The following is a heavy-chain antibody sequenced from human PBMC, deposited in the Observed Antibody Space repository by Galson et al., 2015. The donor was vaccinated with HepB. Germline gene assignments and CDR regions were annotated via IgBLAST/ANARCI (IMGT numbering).Heavy chain of an antibody. D-gene: IGHD5-24*01. CDR2: IRSKANSYAT. Sequence: SLRLSCAASGFTFSGSAMHWVRQASGKGLEWVGRIRSKANSYATAYAASVKGRFTISRDDSKNTAYLQMNSLKTEDTAVYYCTRHNREMATIPFDYWGQGTLVTVSS. CDR3: TRHNREMATIPFDY. V-gene: IGHV3-73*01. J-gene: IGHJ4*02. CDR1: GFTFSGSA.